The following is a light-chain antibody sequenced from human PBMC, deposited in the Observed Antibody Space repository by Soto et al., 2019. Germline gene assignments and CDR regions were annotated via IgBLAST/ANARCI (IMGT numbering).Light chain of an antibody. CDR1: QSVSSSF. CDR3: QQYGSSPLT. J-gene: IGKJ4*01. CDR2: VAS. Sequence: EIVLTQSPGTLSLSPGERATLSCRASQSVSSSFLARYQHKPGQAPRLLIYVASSSATGIQDRFSVSGSGTAFTLTISRLEPEDVAVYYGQQYGSSPLTFGGGTKVEIK. V-gene: IGKV3-20*01.